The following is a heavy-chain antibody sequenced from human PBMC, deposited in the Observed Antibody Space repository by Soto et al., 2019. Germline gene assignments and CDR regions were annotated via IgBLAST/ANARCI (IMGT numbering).Heavy chain of an antibody. D-gene: IGHD5-18*01. Sequence: PXEYLMVTWKGSGHSFSSYWIGWVRQMPGEGLEWKGIIYPGDSDTRYSPSLQGQVTISADKSISTAYLQWSSLKASDTAMYYCARRIHPNSYGYYYYYYYYGMDVWGQGSTVTVSS. CDR1: GHSFSSYW. V-gene: IGHV5-51*01. CDR2: IYPGDSDT. J-gene: IGHJ6*02. CDR3: ARRIHPNSYGYYYYYYYYGMDV.